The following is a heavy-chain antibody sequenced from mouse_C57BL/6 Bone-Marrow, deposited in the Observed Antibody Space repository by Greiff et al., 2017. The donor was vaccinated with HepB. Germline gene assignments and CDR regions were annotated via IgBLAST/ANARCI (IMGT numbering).Heavy chain of an antibody. Sequence: QVQLQQSGPGLVQPSQSLSITCTVSGFSLTSHGVHWVRQSPGKGLEWLGVIWSGGSTDYNAAFISSLSISKDNSKSQVFFKMNSLQADDTARYYCARNLGEGLWAMDYWGQGTSVTVSS. J-gene: IGHJ4*01. CDR3: ARNLGEGLWAMDY. CDR1: GFSLTSHG. V-gene: IGHV2-2*01. CDR2: IWSGGST. D-gene: IGHD6-5*01.